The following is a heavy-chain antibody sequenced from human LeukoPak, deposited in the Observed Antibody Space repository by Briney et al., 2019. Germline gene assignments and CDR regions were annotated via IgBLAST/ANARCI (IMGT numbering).Heavy chain of an antibody. CDR3: ARVDIVVVVAATKSGYYFDY. Sequence: GRSLRLSCAASGFTFSSYGMHWARQAPGKGLEWVAVIWYDGSNKYYADSVKGRFTISRDNSKNTLYLQMNSLRAEDTAVYYCARVDIVVVVAATKSGYYFDYWGQGTLVTVSS. CDR1: GFTFSSYG. CDR2: IWYDGSNK. D-gene: IGHD2-15*01. J-gene: IGHJ4*02. V-gene: IGHV3-33*01.